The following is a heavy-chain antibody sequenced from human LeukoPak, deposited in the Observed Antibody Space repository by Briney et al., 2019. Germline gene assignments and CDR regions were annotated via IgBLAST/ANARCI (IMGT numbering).Heavy chain of an antibody. Sequence: SETLSLTRAVYGGSFSGYYWSWIRQPPGKGLEWIGEINQSGSTSYNPSLKSRVTISVDTSQNQFSLKLSSLTAADTAVYYCARPFDYYGPGTSDYYFDHWGQGILVTVSS. V-gene: IGHV4-34*01. J-gene: IGHJ4*02. D-gene: IGHD3-10*01. CDR3: ARPFDYYGPGTSDYYFDH. CDR2: INQSGST. CDR1: GGSFSGYY.